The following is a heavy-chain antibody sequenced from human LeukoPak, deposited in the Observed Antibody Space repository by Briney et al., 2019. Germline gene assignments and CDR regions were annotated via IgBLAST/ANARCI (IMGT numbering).Heavy chain of an antibody. V-gene: IGHV1-18*01. CDR1: GYTFNSYG. J-gene: IGHJ4*02. Sequence: ASVKVSCKASGYTFNSYGMSWVRQAPGQGLEWMGWSSAYNGNTKYAQKLQGRVTMTTDTSTSTAYMELRSLRSDDTAVYYCARVRYCSGGSCYPLFDYWGQGTLVTVSS. D-gene: IGHD2-15*01. CDR2: SSAYNGNT. CDR3: ARVRYCSGGSCYPLFDY.